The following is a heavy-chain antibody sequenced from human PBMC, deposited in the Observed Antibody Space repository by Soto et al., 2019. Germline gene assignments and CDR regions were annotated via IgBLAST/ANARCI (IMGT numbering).Heavy chain of an antibody. CDR3: ARAYSHGYSYAVDY. V-gene: IGHV3-33*01. CDR2: IWYDGSNK. CDR1: GFTFSSDG. J-gene: IGHJ4*02. Sequence: GGSLRLSCAASGFTFSSDGMHWVRQAPGKGLEWVAVIWYDGSNKYYADSVKGRFTISRDNSKNTLYLQMNSLRAEDTAVYYCARAYSHGYSYAVDYWGQGTLVTVSS. D-gene: IGHD5-18*01.